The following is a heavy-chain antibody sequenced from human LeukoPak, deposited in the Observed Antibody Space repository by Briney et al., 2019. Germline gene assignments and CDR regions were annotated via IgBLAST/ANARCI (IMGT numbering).Heavy chain of an antibody. J-gene: IGHJ4*02. V-gene: IGHV3-30-3*01. CDR3: AKGGGRTTYYFHY. CDR2: ISYDGSNK. D-gene: IGHD3-16*01. Sequence: GGSLRLSCAASGFTFSSYAMHWVRQAPGKGLEWVAVISYDGSNKYYADSVKGRFTISRDNSKNTLYLQMNSLRAEDTAVYHCAKGGGRTTYYFHYWGQGTLVTVSS. CDR1: GFTFSSYA.